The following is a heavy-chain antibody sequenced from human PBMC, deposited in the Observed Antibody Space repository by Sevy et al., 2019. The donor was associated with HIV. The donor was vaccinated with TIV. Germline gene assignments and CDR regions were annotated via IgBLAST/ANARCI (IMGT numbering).Heavy chain of an antibody. J-gene: IGHJ4*02. Sequence: GGSLRLSCAASGSIFSDHDIDWVRQAPGKGLEWVGRSSSKPNGYTTQYAASVKGRFAISRDDSKRSLFLQMSSLKTEDTAVYFCARSSIAASGLFDYWGPGTLVTVSS. CDR2: SSSKPNGYTT. CDR1: GSIFSDHD. D-gene: IGHD6-6*01. V-gene: IGHV3-72*01. CDR3: ARSSIAASGLFDY.